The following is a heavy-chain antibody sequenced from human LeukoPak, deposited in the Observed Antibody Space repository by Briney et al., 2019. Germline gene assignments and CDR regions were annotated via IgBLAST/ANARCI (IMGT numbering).Heavy chain of an antibody. CDR3: ARDYYDSSGYADY. CDR1: GYTFSSYG. Sequence: GGSLRLSCAASGYTFSSYGMHWVRQAPGKGLEWVAVIWYDGSNKYYADSVKGRFTISRDNSKNTLYLQMNSLRAEDTAVYYCARDYYDSSGYADYWGQGTLVTVSS. CDR2: IWYDGSNK. J-gene: IGHJ4*02. D-gene: IGHD3-22*01. V-gene: IGHV3-33*01.